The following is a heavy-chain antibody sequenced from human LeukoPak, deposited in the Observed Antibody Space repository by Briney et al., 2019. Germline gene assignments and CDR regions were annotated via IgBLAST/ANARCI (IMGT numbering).Heavy chain of an antibody. D-gene: IGHD6-13*01. Sequence: SETLSLTCAVYGGSFSAYYWTWIRQPPGKGLEWIGEINHSGSTSSNPSLKSRVTVFVDTSKSQFSLRLTSVTAADTAVYYRARGTHRPLVYGTYYYYSLDVWGQGTTVIVSS. CDR1: GGSFSAYY. J-gene: IGHJ6*02. CDR3: ARGTHRPLVYGTYYYYSLDV. V-gene: IGHV4-34*01. CDR2: INHSGST.